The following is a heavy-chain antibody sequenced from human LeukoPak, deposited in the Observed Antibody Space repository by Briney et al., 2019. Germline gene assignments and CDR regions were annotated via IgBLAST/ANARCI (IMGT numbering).Heavy chain of an antibody. D-gene: IGHD1-14*01. Sequence: PGGSLRLSCAASGFMFSSYGIHWARQAPGKGLEWEAAIWYDGGNKYYADSVRGRFTISRDNSKNTVYLQMNSLRVEDTAVYYCVRNQGAGISYFDFWGQGTQVTVSS. V-gene: IGHV3-33*01. CDR3: VRNQGAGISYFDF. J-gene: IGHJ4*02. CDR2: IWYDGGNK. CDR1: GFMFSSYG.